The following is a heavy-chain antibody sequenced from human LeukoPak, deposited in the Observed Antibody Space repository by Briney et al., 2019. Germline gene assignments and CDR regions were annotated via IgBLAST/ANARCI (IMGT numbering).Heavy chain of an antibody. CDR3: ARDRGYYYDSSGYS. J-gene: IGHJ5*02. CDR2: ISGSSSAI. D-gene: IGHD3-22*01. Sequence: GGSLRLSCAASGFTFTSYSMNWVRQAPGKGLEWVSYISGSSSAIHYADSVKGRFTISRDNAKNSLYLQMNSLRAEDTAVYYCARDRGYYYDSSGYSWGQGTLVTVSS. V-gene: IGHV3-48*04. CDR1: GFTFTSYS.